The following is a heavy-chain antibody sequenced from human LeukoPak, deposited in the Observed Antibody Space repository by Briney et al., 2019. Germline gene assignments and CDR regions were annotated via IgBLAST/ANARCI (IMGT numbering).Heavy chain of an antibody. Sequence: GGSLRLSCAASGFTFSRYWMHWVRQGPGKGLVWVSRINSDGSSTSYADSVKGRFTISRDNAKNTLYLQMNSLRAEDTALYYCAKAFNYGSGYNYKTFDSWGQGTLVTVSS. V-gene: IGHV3-74*01. J-gene: IGHJ4*02. CDR3: AKAFNYGSGYNYKTFDS. CDR2: INSDGSST. CDR1: GFTFSRYW. D-gene: IGHD3-10*01.